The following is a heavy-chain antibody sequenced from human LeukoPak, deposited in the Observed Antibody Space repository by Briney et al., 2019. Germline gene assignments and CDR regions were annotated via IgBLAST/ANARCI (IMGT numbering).Heavy chain of an antibody. Sequence: SQTLSLTCVISGDSVSNNRAAWNWIRQSPSRGLEWLGRTYYRSKWYNDYAVSVKSRITINPDTSKNQFSLQLNSVTPEDTAVYYCARDRDYESSGLVDWGLGTLVTVSS. V-gene: IGHV6-1*01. J-gene: IGHJ4*02. CDR1: GDSVSNNRAA. D-gene: IGHD3-22*01. CDR2: TYYRSKWYN. CDR3: ARDRDYESSGLVD.